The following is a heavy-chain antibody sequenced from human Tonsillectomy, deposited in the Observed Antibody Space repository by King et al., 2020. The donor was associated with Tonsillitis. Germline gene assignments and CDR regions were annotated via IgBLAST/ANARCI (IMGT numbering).Heavy chain of an antibody. Sequence: VQSGGSLRLSCTASGFTFSYYAMHWVRQAPGRGLEWVAFMRHDGSVKSYRDSVNGRFTISRDNSKNTLYLQMNSLRPEDTAVYYCANLARDFDYWGQGTLVTVAS. J-gene: IGHJ4*02. CDR1: GFTFSYYA. CDR3: ANLARDFDY. CDR2: MRHDGSVK. V-gene: IGHV3-30*02.